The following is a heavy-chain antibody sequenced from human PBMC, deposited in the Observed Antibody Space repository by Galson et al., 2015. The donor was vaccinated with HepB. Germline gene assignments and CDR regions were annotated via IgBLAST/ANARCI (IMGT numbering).Heavy chain of an antibody. CDR2: IYYSGST. CDR1: GGSVSSGSYY. CDR3: ARDLSGYCSGGSCALGWFDP. V-gene: IGHV4-61*01. Sequence: ETLSLTCTVSGGSVSSGSYYWSWIRQPPGKGLEWIGFIYYSGSTNYNPSLKSRVTISVDTSENQFSLKLSSVTAADTAMYYCARDLSGYCSGGSCALGWFDPWGQGTLVTVSS. J-gene: IGHJ5*02. D-gene: IGHD2-15*01.